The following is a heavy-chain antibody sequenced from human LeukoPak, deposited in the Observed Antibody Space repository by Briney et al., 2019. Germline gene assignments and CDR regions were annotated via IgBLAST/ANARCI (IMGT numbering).Heavy chain of an antibody. CDR1: GFTFSSSA. D-gene: IGHD6-6*01. Sequence: GGSLRLSCAASGFTFSSSAMSWVRQAPGKGLKWVSAIGGSGDSTYYADSVKGRFTISRDNSQNTLYLQMNSLRAEDTAVYYCAKDPLEQLSTIYFQNWGQGTLVTVSS. CDR3: AKDPLEQLSTIYFQN. V-gene: IGHV3-23*01. CDR2: IGGSGDST. J-gene: IGHJ1*01.